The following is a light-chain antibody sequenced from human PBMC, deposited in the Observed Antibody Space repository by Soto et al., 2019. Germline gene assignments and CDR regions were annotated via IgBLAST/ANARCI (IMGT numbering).Light chain of an antibody. J-gene: IGKJ4*01. CDR3: QQRSNWLT. Sequence: EIVLTQSPGTLSLSPGERATLSCRASQAINNNVAWYQLKDGQVPRPLIYDASSRASGIPARFSGSGSGTDFTLTISSLEPEDFAVYYCQQRSNWLTFGGGTKVDIK. CDR1: QAINNN. V-gene: IGKV3-11*01. CDR2: DAS.